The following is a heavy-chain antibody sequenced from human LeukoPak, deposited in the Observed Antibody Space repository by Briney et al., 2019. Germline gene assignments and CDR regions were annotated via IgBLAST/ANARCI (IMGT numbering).Heavy chain of an antibody. CDR3: ARFLGSGSYNWFDP. D-gene: IGHD3-10*01. V-gene: IGHV4-34*01. CDR2: INHSGST. CDR1: GFTFSSYA. J-gene: IGHJ5*02. Sequence: KPGGSLRLSCAASGFTFSSYAMSWIRQPPGKGLEWIGEINHSGSTNYNPSLKSRVTISVDTSKNQFSLKLSSVTAADTAVYYCARFLGSGSYNWFDPWGQGTLVTVSS.